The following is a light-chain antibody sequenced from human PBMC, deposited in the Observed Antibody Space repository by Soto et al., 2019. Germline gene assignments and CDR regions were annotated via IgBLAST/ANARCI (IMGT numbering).Light chain of an antibody. Sequence: EVVLTQSPGTLSLSPGERATLSCRASQSVSSNYLAWYQQKPGLAPRLLIYGASRRATGIPDRFSGSGSGTDFTLTISSLQPDDFATYYCQEYSSYSTFGEGTKVDIK. J-gene: IGKJ4*01. CDR1: QSVSSNY. CDR3: QEYSSYST. CDR2: GAS. V-gene: IGKV3-20*01.